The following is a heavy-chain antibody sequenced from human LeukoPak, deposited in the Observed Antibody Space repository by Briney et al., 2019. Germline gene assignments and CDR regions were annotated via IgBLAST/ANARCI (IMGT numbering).Heavy chain of an antibody. V-gene: IGHV3-11*01. CDR3: PSGVAAAGAESY. Sequence: GGSLRLSCAASGFTFSDYYMSWIRQAPGKGLEWVSYISSSGSTIYYADSVKGRFTISRDNAKNPLYLQMNSLRAEDTAVYYCPSGVAAAGAESYWRQGTVVTVSS. J-gene: IGHJ4*02. CDR2: ISSSGSTI. D-gene: IGHD6-13*01. CDR1: GFTFSDYY.